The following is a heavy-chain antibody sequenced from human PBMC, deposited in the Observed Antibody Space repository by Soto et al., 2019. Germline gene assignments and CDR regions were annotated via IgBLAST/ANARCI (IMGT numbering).Heavy chain of an antibody. CDR3: ASPERGYGSGYSWFDP. Sequence: PSETLSLTCSVSGRSISEINSYWGWIRQTPGEGLEWIGTIHHTGSTYYNPSLKGRVIISVDTSKNQFSLKLSSVTAADTALYYCASPERGYGSGYSWFDPWGQGTRGTVSA. D-gene: IGHD5-12*01. CDR2: IHHTGST. CDR1: GRSISEINSY. V-gene: IGHV4-39*01. J-gene: IGHJ5*02.